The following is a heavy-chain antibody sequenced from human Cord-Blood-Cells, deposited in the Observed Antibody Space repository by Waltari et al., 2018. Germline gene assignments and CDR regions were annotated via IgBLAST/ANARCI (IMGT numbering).Heavy chain of an antibody. J-gene: IGHJ6*02. CDR3: ARDRLGYCSGVGCYYYYYGMDV. D-gene: IGHD2-15*01. CDR2: TNHSGST. CDR1: GGSFSGYY. V-gene: IGHV4-34*01. Sequence: QVQLQQWGAGLLKPSETLSLTWAVYGGSFSGYYWSWVRQPPGKGLEWIGETNHSGSTNYNPSLKDLVTISLGTSKNEFYLKLSSVTAADTAVYYCARDRLGYCSGVGCYYYYYGMDVWGQGTTVTVSS.